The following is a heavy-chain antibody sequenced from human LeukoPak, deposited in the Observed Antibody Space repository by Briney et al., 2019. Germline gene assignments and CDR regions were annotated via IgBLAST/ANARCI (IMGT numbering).Heavy chain of an antibody. CDR2: ISHSGTT. CDR1: GGSLSSGNYQ. Sequence: SETLSLTCAVSGGSLSSGNYQWGWIRQPPGKGLEWIALISHSGTTYYNPSLKSRVTMSVDTSKNPFSLKLNSVTAADTAVYYCLRDQDCSGGDCQVCWGQGTLVTVSS. V-gene: IGHV4-39*02. CDR3: LRDQDCSGGDCQVC. J-gene: IGHJ4*02. D-gene: IGHD2-15*01.